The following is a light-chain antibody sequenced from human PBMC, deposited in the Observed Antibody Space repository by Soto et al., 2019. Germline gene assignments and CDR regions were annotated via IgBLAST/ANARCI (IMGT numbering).Light chain of an antibody. CDR3: QQYNSWT. Sequence: DIQMTQCTSTLSASVGDRVTITCRASQSISTWLAWYQQKPGKAPKLLIYKASNLESGVPSRFTGSGSGTEFTLTISSLQPDDFATYYCQQYNSWTFGQGNKV. V-gene: IGKV1-5*03. CDR1: QSISTW. CDR2: KAS. J-gene: IGKJ1*01.